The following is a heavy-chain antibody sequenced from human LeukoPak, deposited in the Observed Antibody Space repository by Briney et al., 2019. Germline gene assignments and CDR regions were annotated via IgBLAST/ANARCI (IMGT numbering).Heavy chain of an antibody. J-gene: IGHJ4*02. D-gene: IGHD3-3*01. CDR1: GFTLTQIS. Sequence: ASVKVSCKVSGFTLTQISIHWVRQAPGKGLEWMGGFEPEDGKTFYAQKFQGRVTMTEDTPTDTAYMELSSLGSEDTAVYYCASCRVWSGYYPQNYFDYWGQGTLITVSS. CDR2: FEPEDGKT. CDR3: ASCRVWSGYYPQNYFDY. V-gene: IGHV1-24*01.